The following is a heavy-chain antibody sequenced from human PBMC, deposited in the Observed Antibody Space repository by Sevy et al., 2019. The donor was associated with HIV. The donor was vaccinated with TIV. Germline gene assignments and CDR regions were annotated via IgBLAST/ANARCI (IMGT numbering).Heavy chain of an antibody. J-gene: IGHJ4*02. CDR3: ARGGVLSPRVFDS. CDR1: GGSMSSYF. D-gene: IGHD2-8*01. V-gene: IGHV4-59*01. CDR2: IYYTGTT. Sequence: SETLSLTCTVSGGSMSSYFWSWIRQPPGKGLEWIGYIYYTGTTNYNPSLKSRLTMSLDTFKNRFSLKLTAVTAADTAVYYCARGGVLSPRVFDSWGQGTLVTVSS.